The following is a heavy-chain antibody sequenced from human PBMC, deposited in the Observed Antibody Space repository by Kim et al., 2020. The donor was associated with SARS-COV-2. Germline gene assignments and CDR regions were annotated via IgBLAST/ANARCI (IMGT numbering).Heavy chain of an antibody. J-gene: IGHJ4*02. CDR1: GGSISSYY. D-gene: IGHD1-26*01. V-gene: IGHV4-59*13. CDR2: IYYSGST. CDR3: ARIGKWELLIDY. Sequence: SETLSLTCTVSGGSISSYYWSWIRQPPGKGLEWIGYIYYSGSTNYNPSLKSRVTISVDTSKNQFSLKLSSVTAADTAVYYCARIGKWELLIDYWGQGTLVTVSS.